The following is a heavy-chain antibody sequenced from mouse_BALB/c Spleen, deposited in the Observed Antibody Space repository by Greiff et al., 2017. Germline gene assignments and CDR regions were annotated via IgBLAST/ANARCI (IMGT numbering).Heavy chain of an antibody. Sequence: QVQLQQSGAELVRPGASVTLSCKASGYTFTDYEMHWVKQTPVHGLEWIGAIDPETGGTAYNQKFKGKATLTADKSSSTAYMELRSLTSEDSAVYYCTSKGKGIDRRYFDVWGAGTTVTVSS. V-gene: IGHV1-15*01. D-gene: IGHD1-3*01. CDR2: IDPETGGT. CDR1: GYTFTDYE. CDR3: TSKGKGIDRRYFDV. J-gene: IGHJ1*01.